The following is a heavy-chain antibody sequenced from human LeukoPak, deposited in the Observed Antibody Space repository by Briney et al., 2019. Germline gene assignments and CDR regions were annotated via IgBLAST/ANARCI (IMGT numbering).Heavy chain of an antibody. J-gene: IGHJ6*03. Sequence: PSETLSLTCAVYGGSFSGYYWSGLRQPPGKGLEWIGEINHSESTNYNPSLKSRVTISVDTSKNQFSLKMSPVTAAETAVYYCARERRSRDGYNYARKYYYYYYYMDVWGKGTTVTVSS. V-gene: IGHV4-34*01. CDR1: GGSFSGYY. CDR3: ARERRSRDGYNYARKYYYYYYYMDV. D-gene: IGHD5-24*01. CDR2: INHSEST.